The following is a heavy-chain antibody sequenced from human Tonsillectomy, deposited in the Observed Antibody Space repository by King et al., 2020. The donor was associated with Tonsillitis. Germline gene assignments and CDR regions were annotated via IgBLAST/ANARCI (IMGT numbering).Heavy chain of an antibody. D-gene: IGHD6-13*01. CDR1: GFPFSNYG. CDR3: AKIHSSTWYWFDP. CDR2: IRYDGSYK. Sequence: VQLVESGGGVVQPGGSLRLSCAASGFPFSNYGMHWVRQAPGKGLEWVAFIRYDGSYKYYGDSVKGRFTISRDNSKNTLYLQMNSLEAEDTVVYYCAKIHSSTWYWFDPWGQGTLVTVSS. V-gene: IGHV3-30*02. J-gene: IGHJ5*02.